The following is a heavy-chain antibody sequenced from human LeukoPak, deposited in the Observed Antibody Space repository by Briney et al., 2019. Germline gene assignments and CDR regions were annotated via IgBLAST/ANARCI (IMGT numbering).Heavy chain of an antibody. CDR3: ARGFGYSYGYDAFDI. J-gene: IGHJ3*02. Sequence: SETLSLTCTVSGGSISSYYWSWIRQLPGKGLEWIGYIYYSGSTNYNPSLKSRVTISVDTSKNQFSLKLSSVTAADTAVYYCARGFGYSYGYDAFDIWGQGTMVTVSS. CDR2: IYYSGST. V-gene: IGHV4-59*01. CDR1: GGSISSYY. D-gene: IGHD5-18*01.